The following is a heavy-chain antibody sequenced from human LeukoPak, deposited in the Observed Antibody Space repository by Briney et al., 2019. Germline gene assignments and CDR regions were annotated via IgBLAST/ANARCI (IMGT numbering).Heavy chain of an antibody. J-gene: IGHJ4*02. CDR3: ARGRVLLWFGELLRTQAPFDY. Sequence: SETLSLTCTVSGGSISSSSYYWGWIRQPPGKGLEWIGSVFYSGSTYYNPSLKSRVTISVDTSKNQFSPKLSSVTAADTAVYYCARGRVLLWFGELLRTQAPFDYWGQGTLVTVSS. V-gene: IGHV4-39*07. CDR1: GGSISSSSYY. D-gene: IGHD3-10*01. CDR2: VFYSGST.